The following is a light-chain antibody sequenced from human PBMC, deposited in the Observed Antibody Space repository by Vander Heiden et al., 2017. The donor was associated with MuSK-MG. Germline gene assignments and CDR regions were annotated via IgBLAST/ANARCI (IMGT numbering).Light chain of an antibody. J-gene: IGKJ2*01. CDR3: QRSDSTPST. CDR2: AAS. CDR1: QSISSY. Sequence: DIQMTQSPSSLSASVGDRVTITCRASQSISSYLNWYQQKPGKAPKLLIYAASSLQSGVPSRFSGSGSGTDFTLTISRLHPEDFATYYCQRSDSTPSTFGQGTRLEIK. V-gene: IGKV1-39*01.